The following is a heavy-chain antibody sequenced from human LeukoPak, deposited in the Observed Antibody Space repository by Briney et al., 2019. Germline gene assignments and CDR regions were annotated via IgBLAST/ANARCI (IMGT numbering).Heavy chain of an antibody. Sequence: PSETLSLTCTVSDGSISSSSSFWGWIRQPPGKGLEWIGSIDYSGSTYYNPSLKSRVTISADTSKNQFSLKLSSVTAADTAVYYCARHRGYSYVYFDYWGQGILVTVSS. V-gene: IGHV4-39*01. CDR1: DGSISSSSSF. D-gene: IGHD5-18*01. CDR3: ARHRGYSYVYFDY. CDR2: IDYSGST. J-gene: IGHJ4*02.